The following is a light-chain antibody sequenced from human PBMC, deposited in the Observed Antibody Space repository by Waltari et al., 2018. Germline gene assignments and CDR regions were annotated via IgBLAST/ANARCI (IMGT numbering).Light chain of an antibody. Sequence: QSVLTQPPSASGTPGQTVTISCSGSTSNVGSHYAYWYQQLPGMAPKLLLYRNDQRPSGVPDRFSGSKSETSASLAITGLRAEDEADYYCGARDDSVTGPWVFGGGTRLTVL. CDR1: TSNVGSHY. J-gene: IGLJ3*02. CDR3: GARDDSVTGPWV. CDR2: RND. V-gene: IGLV1-47*01.